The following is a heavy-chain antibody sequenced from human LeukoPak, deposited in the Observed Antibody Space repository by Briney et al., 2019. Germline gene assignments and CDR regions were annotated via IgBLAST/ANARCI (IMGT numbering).Heavy chain of an antibody. CDR2: ISGSGGST. CDR3: ARAGYSYGHDAFDI. CDR1: GFTFSAYS. V-gene: IGHV3-21*01. D-gene: IGHD5-18*01. J-gene: IGHJ3*02. Sequence: GGSLRLSCAASGFTFSAYSMNWVREAPGKGLEWVSAISGSGGSTYYADSVKGRFTISRDNAKNSLYLQMNSLRAEDTAVYYCARAGYSYGHDAFDIWGQGTMVTVSS.